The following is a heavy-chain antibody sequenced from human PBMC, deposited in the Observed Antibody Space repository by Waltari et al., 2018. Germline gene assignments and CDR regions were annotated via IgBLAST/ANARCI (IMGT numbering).Heavy chain of an antibody. V-gene: IGHV3-9*01. CDR3: AKDTRLGESSLYGWYFDC. Sequence: EVQLVQSGVGLVQPGRSLRLYCAASGFTFDDYAMHWVRQAPVKGLEWVSGITWNSGTVGYADSVKGRFAISRDNGKNSLYLQMNSLRPEDTALYFCAKDTRLGESSLYGWYFDCWGQGTLVTVSS. CDR1: GFTFDDYA. CDR2: ITWNSGTV. J-gene: IGHJ4*02. D-gene: IGHD3-16*01.